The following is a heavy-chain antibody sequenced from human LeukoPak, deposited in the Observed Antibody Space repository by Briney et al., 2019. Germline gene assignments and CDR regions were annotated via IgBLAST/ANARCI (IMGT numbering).Heavy chain of an antibody. CDR2: VSPNSGGT. Sequence: ASVKVSCKASGYTFTGHSIHWVRQAPGQGLEWMGWVSPNSGGTKYAQKFQGRVTMTRDTSISTAYMELTSLTSDDTAVYYCARDPDVTNWFDPWGQGTLVTVSS. V-gene: IGHV1-2*02. CDR1: GYTFTGHS. D-gene: IGHD2-21*02. CDR3: ARDPDVTNWFDP. J-gene: IGHJ5*02.